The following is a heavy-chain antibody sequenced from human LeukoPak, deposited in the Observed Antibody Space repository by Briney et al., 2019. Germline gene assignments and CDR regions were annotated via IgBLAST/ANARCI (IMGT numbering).Heavy chain of an antibody. V-gene: IGHV3-9*01. J-gene: IGHJ4*02. CDR2: ISWNSGSI. CDR1: GFTVSSNY. D-gene: IGHD3-22*01. Sequence: PGGSLRLSCAASGFTVSSNYMSWVRQAPGKGLEWVSGISWNSGSIGYADSVKGRFTISRDNAKNSLYLQMNSLRAEDTALYYCAKSYDSSGYYNLDYWGQGTLVTVSS. CDR3: AKSYDSSGYYNLDY.